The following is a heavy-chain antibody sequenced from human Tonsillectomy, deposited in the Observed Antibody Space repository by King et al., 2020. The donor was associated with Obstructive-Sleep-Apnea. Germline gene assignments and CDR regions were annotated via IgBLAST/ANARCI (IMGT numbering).Heavy chain of an antibody. D-gene: IGHD3-10*01. J-gene: IGHJ6*02. V-gene: IGHV1-69*14. CDR1: GGTFSSYA. CDR2: IIPISDKV. Sequence: VQLVQSGAELKKPGSSVKVSCQASGGTFSSYAISWVRQAPGQGLEWMGGIIPISDKVNYAQTFQGRVTISADKSTSTAYMELSSLRSEDTAVYYCARPYGSGTYYNLRPYYYAMDVWGQGTTVTVSS. CDR3: ARPYGSGTYYNLRPYYYAMDV.